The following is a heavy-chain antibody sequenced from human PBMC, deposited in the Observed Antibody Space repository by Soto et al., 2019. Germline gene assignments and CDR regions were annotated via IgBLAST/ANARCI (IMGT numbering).Heavy chain of an antibody. CDR2: IIPMFDTP. J-gene: IGHJ4*02. V-gene: IGHV1-69*01. CDR3: ARSGGLDRDFNY. D-gene: IGHD2-15*01. Sequence: SVKVSFKASGGTFSSDSFSLVRHAPGQGLEWRGGIIPMFDTPIYAQKFQDRVTITADESTSTAYMQLSRLRSGDTAVYYCARSGGLDRDFNYWGQGSLVTVSS. CDR1: GGTFSSDS.